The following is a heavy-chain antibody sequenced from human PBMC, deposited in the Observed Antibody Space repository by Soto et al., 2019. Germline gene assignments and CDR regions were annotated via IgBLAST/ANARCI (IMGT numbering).Heavy chain of an antibody. D-gene: IGHD3-3*01. CDR3: ARGPPRITIFGVVIRGFDY. V-gene: IGHV4-34*01. J-gene: IGHJ4*02. CDR2: INHSGST. Sequence: SETLSLTCAVYGGSFSGYYWSWIRQPPGKGLEWIGEINHSGSTNYNPSLKSRVTISVDTSKNQFSLKLSSVTAADTAVYYCARGPPRITIFGVVIRGFDYWGQGTLVTVSS. CDR1: GGSFSGYY.